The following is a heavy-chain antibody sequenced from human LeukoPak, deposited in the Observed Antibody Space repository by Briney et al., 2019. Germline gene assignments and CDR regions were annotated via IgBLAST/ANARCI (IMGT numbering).Heavy chain of an antibody. J-gene: IGHJ2*01. CDR3: ARGPAVAGTYVQNWYFDL. CDR2: INPNSGGT. CDR1: GYTFTGYY. D-gene: IGHD6-19*01. V-gene: IGHV1-2*04. Sequence: ASVKVSCKASGYTFTGYYMHWVRQAPGQGLEWMGWINPNSGGTNYAQKFQGWVTMTRDTSISTAYMELSRLRSDDTAVYYCARGPAVAGTYVQNWYFDLWGRGTLVTVSS.